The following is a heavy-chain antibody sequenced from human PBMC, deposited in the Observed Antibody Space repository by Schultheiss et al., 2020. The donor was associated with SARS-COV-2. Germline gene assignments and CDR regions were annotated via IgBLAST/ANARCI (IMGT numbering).Heavy chain of an antibody. CDR2: ISSSGSTI. CDR1: GFTFSRYA. D-gene: IGHD3-22*01. J-gene: IGHJ4*02. Sequence: GGSLRLSCAASGFTFSRYALHWVRQAPGKGLEWVSYISSSGSTIYYADSVKGRFTISRDNSKNTLYLQMNSLRAEDTAVYYCAREDDSSGYYPFDYWGQGTLVTVSS. CDR3: AREDDSSGYYPFDY. V-gene: IGHV3-48*01.